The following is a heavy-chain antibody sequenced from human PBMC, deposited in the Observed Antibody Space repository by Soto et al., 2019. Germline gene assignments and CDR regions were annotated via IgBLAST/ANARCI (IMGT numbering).Heavy chain of an antibody. CDR2: ISYDGSNK. CDR3: ATDQRTSGTAFDY. V-gene: IGHV3-30*03. J-gene: IGHJ4*02. D-gene: IGHD5-12*01. CDR1: GFTFSSYG. Sequence: QVQLVESGGGVVQPGRSLRLSCAASGFTFSSYGMHWVRQAPGKGLEWVAVISYDGSNKDYADSVKGRFTISRDNSKNTLYLQMNSLRAEDTAVYYCATDQRTSGTAFDYWGQGTLVTVSS.